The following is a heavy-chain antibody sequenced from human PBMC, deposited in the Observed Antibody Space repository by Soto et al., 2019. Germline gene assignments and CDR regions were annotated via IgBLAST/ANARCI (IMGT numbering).Heavy chain of an antibody. CDR3: VMVDNYVTPTRQDV. V-gene: IGHV1-18*01. Sequence: QVQLGQSGDEVKKPGASVKVSCKASGYIFVNYGIAWVRQAPGQGLEWMGWISPYTGNTHSASKVQGRLTMTTDTSTSTAYMDLGSLKSDDTAVYYCVMVDNYVTPTRQDVWGQGTTVTVSS. CDR2: ISPYTGNT. CDR1: GYIFVNYG. J-gene: IGHJ6*02. D-gene: IGHD3-16*01.